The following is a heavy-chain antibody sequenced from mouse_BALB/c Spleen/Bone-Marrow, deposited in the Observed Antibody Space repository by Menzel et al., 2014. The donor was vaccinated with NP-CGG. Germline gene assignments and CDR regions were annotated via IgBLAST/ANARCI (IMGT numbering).Heavy chain of an antibody. Sequence: QVQLQQSGPGLVQPSQSLSITCTVSGFSLTSYGVHWVRQSPGKGLEWLGVIWRGGSTDYNAAFMSRLSITKDNSKSXVFFKMNSLQADDTAIYYCAKIGTTTGAMDYWGQGTSVTVSS. CDR3: AKIGTTTGAMDY. J-gene: IGHJ4*01. CDR2: IWRGGST. V-gene: IGHV2-5*01. CDR1: GFSLTSYG. D-gene: IGHD2-14*01.